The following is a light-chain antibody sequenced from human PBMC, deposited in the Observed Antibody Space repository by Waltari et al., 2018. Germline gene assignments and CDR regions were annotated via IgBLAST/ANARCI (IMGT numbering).Light chain of an antibody. Sequence: QSALTQPASVSGSPGQSITISCTGTSSGVWRYNLFPWYQQHPGKAPKLTIYEGSKGPSGVSILFSGSKSGNTASVTICGRESENDAAHYCCSHAGSSTSVVFGRGNELTVI. J-gene: IGLJ3*02. CDR2: EGS. CDR3: CSHAGSSTSVV. CDR1: SSGVWRYNL. V-gene: IGLV2-23*01.